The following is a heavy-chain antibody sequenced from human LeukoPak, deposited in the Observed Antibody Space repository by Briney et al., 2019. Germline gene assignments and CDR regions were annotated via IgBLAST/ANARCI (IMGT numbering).Heavy chain of an antibody. J-gene: IGHJ4*02. CDR2: INPSGGST. V-gene: IGHV1-46*01. CDR3: ARGRAVSTMIVVVIQAYYFDY. CDR1: GYTFTSYY. D-gene: IGHD3-22*01. Sequence: GASVKVSCKASGYTFTSYYMHWVRQAPGQGLEWMGVINPSGGSTSYAQKFQGRVTMTRNTSISTAYMELSSLRSEDTAVYYCARGRAVSTMIVVVIQAYYFDYWGQGTLVTVSS.